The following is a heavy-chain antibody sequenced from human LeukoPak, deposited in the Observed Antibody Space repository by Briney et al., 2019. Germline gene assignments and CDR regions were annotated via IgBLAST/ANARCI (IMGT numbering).Heavy chain of an antibody. D-gene: IGHD6-13*01. CDR3: ATTGATSPSSASWFNIEY. Sequence: SETLSLTCTVSGGSVTSYYCNWVRQPPGRGLEWIGYIYYSGGTNYNPSLESRVTTSLDTAKNQFSLKLRSVTAEDTAVYYCATTGATSPSSASWFNIEYWGQGTLVPVSS. V-gene: IGHV4-59*08. CDR2: IYYSGGT. CDR1: GGSVTSYY. J-gene: IGHJ4*02.